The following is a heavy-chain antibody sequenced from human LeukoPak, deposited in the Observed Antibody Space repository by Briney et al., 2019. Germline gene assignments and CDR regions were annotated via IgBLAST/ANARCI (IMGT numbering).Heavy chain of an antibody. CDR3: ARGYYYDSSGYRGFDY. CDR1: GFTFSSYA. CDR2: ISGSGGST. Sequence: GGSLRLSCAASGFTFSSYAMSWVRQAPGKGLEWVSAISGSGGSTYYADSVKGRFTISRDNSKNTLYLQMNSLRAEDTAVYYCARGYYYDSSGYRGFDYWGQGTLVTVSS. D-gene: IGHD3-22*01. V-gene: IGHV3-23*01. J-gene: IGHJ4*02.